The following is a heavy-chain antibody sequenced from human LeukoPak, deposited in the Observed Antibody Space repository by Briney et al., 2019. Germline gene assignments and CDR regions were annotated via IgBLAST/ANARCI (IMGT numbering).Heavy chain of an antibody. CDR3: ARDGRIDYGDYGYYGMDV. V-gene: IGHV1-69*04. Sequence: ASLKVSCKASGGTFSCYPISWVRQAPGQRLEWMGRIIPILGIANYAQKFQGRVTITADKSTSTAYMELSSLRSEDTAVYYCARDGRIDYGDYGYYGMDVWGQGTTVTVSS. CDR2: IIPILGIA. CDR1: GGTFSCYP. J-gene: IGHJ6*02. D-gene: IGHD4-17*01.